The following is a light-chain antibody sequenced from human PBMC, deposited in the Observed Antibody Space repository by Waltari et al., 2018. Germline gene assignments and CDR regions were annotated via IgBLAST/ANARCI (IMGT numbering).Light chain of an antibody. CDR2: EVS. CDR3: SAYTTSSAPGV. J-gene: IGLJ1*01. CDR1: DSDVGAYDF. V-gene: IGLV2-14*01. Sequence: QSALTQPASVSGSPGQSITISCSGTDSDVGAYDFVSWYQQHPGKAPHLMIYEVSNPPSGISHRVAASKSGNTASLTISGLQAEDEADYYCSAYTTSSAPGVFGTGTRVTVL.